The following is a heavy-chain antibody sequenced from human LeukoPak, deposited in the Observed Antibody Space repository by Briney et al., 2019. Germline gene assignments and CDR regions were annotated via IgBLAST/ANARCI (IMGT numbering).Heavy chain of an antibody. CDR1: GFTVSTDH. Sequence: PGGSRRLSCAASGFTVSTDHMSWVRQAPGKGLEWVAVSYSGGTSQYAESVKGRFTISGDNSYNSLYLQMNSLRAEDTALYYCARVWELSFDHWGQGALVTVSS. J-gene: IGHJ4*02. V-gene: IGHV3-53*01. CDR2: SYSGGTS. D-gene: IGHD1-26*01. CDR3: ARVWELSFDH.